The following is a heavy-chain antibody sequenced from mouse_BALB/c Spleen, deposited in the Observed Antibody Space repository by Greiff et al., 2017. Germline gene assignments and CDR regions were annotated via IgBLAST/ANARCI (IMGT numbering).Heavy chain of an antibody. CDR3: ARSPISYYAMDY. V-gene: IGHV1S56*01. Sequence: VQLQQSGPELVKPGASVRISCKASGYTFTSYYIHWVKQRPGQGLEWIGWIYPGNVNTKYNEKFKGKATLTADKSSSTAYMQLSSLTSEDSAVYFCARSPISYYAMDYWGQGTSVTVSS. CDR1: GYTFTSYY. J-gene: IGHJ4*01. CDR2: IYPGNVNT.